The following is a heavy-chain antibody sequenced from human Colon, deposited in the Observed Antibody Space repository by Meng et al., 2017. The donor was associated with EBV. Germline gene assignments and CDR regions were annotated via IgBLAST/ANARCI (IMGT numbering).Heavy chain of an antibody. D-gene: IGHD3-22*01. V-gene: IGHV4-4*02. CDR3: ASSDYYRSDY. Sequence: QVQLQESGPGLVKPSETRFLTCAVSGGSISRSDWWSWVRQPPGKGLEWIGETSHSGSTDYSPSLKSRVTISLDKSKNQLSLKLNSVTAADTAVYYCASSDYYRSDYWGQGTLVTVSS. J-gene: IGHJ4*02. CDR2: TSHSGST. CDR1: GGSISRSDW.